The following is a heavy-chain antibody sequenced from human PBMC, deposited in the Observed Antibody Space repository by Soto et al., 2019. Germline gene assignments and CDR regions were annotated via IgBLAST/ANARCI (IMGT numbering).Heavy chain of an antibody. V-gene: IGHV1-69*13. J-gene: IGHJ6*02. CDR2: IIPFFKAT. Sequence: ASVKVSCKVSGGTFSSHAISWVRQAPGQGLEWMGGIIPFFKATSFAQKFQGRVTITADDSTSTAYMDLYSLGSEDTAVYYCARDVPLNYYDGTFSYYAMDVWGQGTTVTVS. D-gene: IGHD3-16*01. CDR3: ARDVPLNYYDGTFSYYAMDV. CDR1: GGTFSSHA.